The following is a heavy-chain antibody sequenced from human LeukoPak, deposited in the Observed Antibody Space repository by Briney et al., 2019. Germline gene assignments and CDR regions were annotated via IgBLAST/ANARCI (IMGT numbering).Heavy chain of an antibody. CDR2: ISGSGGTT. D-gene: IGHD2-2*01. J-gene: IGHJ4*02. CDR1: GLTFSNYA. V-gene: IGHV3-23*01. CDR3: ARASTQIGSFDY. Sequence: QPGGSLRLTCAASGLTFSNYAMSWVRQAPGKGLEWVSTISGSGGTTYYADSVKGRFTISRDNSKNTLYLQMNSLRAEDTAVYYCARASTQIGSFDYWGQGTLVTVSS.